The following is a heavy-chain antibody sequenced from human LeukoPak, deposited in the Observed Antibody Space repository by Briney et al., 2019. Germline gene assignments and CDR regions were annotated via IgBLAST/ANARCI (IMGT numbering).Heavy chain of an antibody. CDR1: GFTFISYS. Sequence: GGSLRLSCAASGFTFISYSMNWVRQAPGKGLEWVSAIDPSTSRVWYAASVKGRFTISRDNAKNSLDLQMNSLRAEDTAVYYCAKQGPARIPIVVVTAMAHWGQGTLVTVSS. D-gene: IGHD2-21*02. V-gene: IGHV3-21*04. CDR2: IDPSTSRV. J-gene: IGHJ4*02. CDR3: AKQGPARIPIVVVTAMAH.